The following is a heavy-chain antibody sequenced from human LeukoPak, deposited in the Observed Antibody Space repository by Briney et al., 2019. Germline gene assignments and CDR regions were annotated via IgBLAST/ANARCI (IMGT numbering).Heavy chain of an antibody. CDR1: GFTFSTYS. D-gene: IGHD6-19*01. CDR2: IKQDGSEK. J-gene: IGHJ4*02. CDR3: ARGSGWTDY. V-gene: IGHV3-7*01. Sequence: PGGSLRLSCAASGFTFSTYSMNWVRQAPGKGLEWVANIKQDGSEKYYVDSVKGRFTVSRDNAKQSLYLQMNSLRAEDTAVYYCARGSGWTDYWGQGTLVTVSS.